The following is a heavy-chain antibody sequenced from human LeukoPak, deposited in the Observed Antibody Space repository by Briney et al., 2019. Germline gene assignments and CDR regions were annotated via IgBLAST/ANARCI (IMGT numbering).Heavy chain of an antibody. CDR1: GGSISSYC. J-gene: IGHJ3*02. V-gene: IGHV4-59*12. CDR3: ARDGQNDAFDI. CDR2: IYYSGST. Sequence: SETLSLTCTVSGGSISSYCWSWIRQPPGKGLEWIGYIYYSGSTNYNPSLKSRVTISVDTSKNQFSLKLSSVTAADTAVYYCARDGQNDAFDIWGQGTMVTVSS.